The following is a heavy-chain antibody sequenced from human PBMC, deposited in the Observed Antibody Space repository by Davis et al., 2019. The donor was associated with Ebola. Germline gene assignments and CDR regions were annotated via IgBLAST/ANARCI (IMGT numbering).Heavy chain of an antibody. V-gene: IGHV3-48*02. CDR2: ISGSSQLI. D-gene: IGHD3-10*01. CDR3: ARVWQWFSGFDY. Sequence: GESLKISCAASGFTFSTYNMIWVRQAPGKGLEWISYISGSSQLIYYADSVMGRFTISRDNARHSLYLHMKSLRDEDTAVYYCARVWQWFSGFDYGGQGTLVTVSS. J-gene: IGHJ4*02. CDR1: GFTFSTYN.